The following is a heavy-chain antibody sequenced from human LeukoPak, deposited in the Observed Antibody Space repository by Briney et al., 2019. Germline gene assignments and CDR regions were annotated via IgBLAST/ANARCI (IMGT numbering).Heavy chain of an antibody. V-gene: IGHV4-59*12. J-gene: IGHJ4*02. D-gene: IGHD3-10*01. CDR1: GGSISSYY. CDR3: ARSVGMLRGVTTNFDY. Sequence: SETLSLTCTVSGGSISSYYWSWIRQPPGKGLEWIGYIYYSGSTNYNPSLKSRVTISVDTSKNQYSLNLSSVTAADTAVYYCARSVGMLRGVTTNFDYWGQGTLVTVSS. CDR2: IYYSGST.